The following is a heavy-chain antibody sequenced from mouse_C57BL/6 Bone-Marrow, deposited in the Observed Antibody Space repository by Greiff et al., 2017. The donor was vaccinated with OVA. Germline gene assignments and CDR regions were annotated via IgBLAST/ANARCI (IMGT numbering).Heavy chain of an antibody. D-gene: IGHD1-1*01. J-gene: IGHJ2*01. CDR1: GYTFTSYW. V-gene: IGHV1-69*01. Sequence: VQLQQPGAELVMPGASVKLSCKASGYTFTSYWMHWVKQRPGQGLEWIGEIDPSDSYTNYNQKFKGKSTLTVDKSSSTAYMQLSSLTSEDSAVYYCARGGIYGSTIDYWGQGTTLTVSS. CDR2: IDPSDSYT. CDR3: ARGGIYGSTIDY.